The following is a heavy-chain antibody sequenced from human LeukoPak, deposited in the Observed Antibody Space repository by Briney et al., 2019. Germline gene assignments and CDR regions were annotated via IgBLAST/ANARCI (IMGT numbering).Heavy chain of an antibody. Sequence: GGSLRLSCAASGFTFSSYSMNWVRQAPGKGLEWVSSISGSSSYIYYADSVKGRFTISRDNAKNSLYLQMNSLRAEDTAVYYCARAYSSIPEGYWGQGTLVTVSS. CDR2: ISGSSSYI. CDR3: ARAYSSIPEGY. D-gene: IGHD6-13*01. CDR1: GFTFSSYS. J-gene: IGHJ4*02. V-gene: IGHV3-21*01.